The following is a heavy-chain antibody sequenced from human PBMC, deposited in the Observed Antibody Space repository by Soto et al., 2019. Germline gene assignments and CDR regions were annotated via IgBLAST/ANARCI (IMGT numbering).Heavy chain of an antibody. V-gene: IGHV3-23*01. D-gene: IGHD3-10*01. Sequence: EVQLLESGGGLVQPGGSLRRSFAASGFTFSSYSMSWVRQAPGKGLEWVSAIRGSGGSTYYADSVKGRFTISRDNSKNTLYLQMNSLRAEDTAVYYCAKASGWFGEFDYWGQGTLVTVSS. J-gene: IGHJ4*02. CDR3: AKASGWFGEFDY. CDR1: GFTFSSYS. CDR2: IRGSGGST.